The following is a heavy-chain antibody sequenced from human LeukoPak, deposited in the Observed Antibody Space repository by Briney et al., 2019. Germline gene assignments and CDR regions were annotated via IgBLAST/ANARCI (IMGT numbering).Heavy chain of an antibody. CDR3: VRMSRSGWYRNYFDY. J-gene: IGHJ4*02. V-gene: IGHV4-34*01. CDR1: GGSFSGYY. Sequence: PSETLSLTCAVYGGSFSGYYWSWIRQPPGKGLEWIGEINHSGSTNYNPSLKSRVTISVDTSKNQFSLRLSSVTAADTAVYYCVRMSRSGWYRNYFDYWGQGTLVTVSS. CDR2: INHSGST. D-gene: IGHD6-19*01.